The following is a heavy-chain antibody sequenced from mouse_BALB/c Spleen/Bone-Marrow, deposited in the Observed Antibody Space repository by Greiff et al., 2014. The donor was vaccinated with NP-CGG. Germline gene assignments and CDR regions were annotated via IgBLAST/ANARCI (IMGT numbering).Heavy chain of an antibody. J-gene: IGHJ2*01. CDR1: GYTFSNYW. V-gene: IGHV1-5*01. Sequence: SGTVLARPGAAVEMSCRASGYTFSNYWMHWIKQRPGQGLEWIGTIHPGNSDTTYNQKFKGKAKLTAVTSTSTAYMELSSLTNEDSAVYYCTTLARNNFDYWGQGTTLTVSS. CDR2: IHPGNSDT. D-gene: IGHD3-1*01. CDR3: TTLARNNFDY.